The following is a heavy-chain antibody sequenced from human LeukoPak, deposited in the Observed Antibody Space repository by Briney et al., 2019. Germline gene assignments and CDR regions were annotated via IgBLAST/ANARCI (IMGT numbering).Heavy chain of an antibody. Sequence: SETLSLTCAVYGESITGYYWSWIRQTPGRGLEWVGEIHYTGATSCNPSLKSRATISTDTSKNQFSLRLSSVTAADTAVYYCARGNILTGYCFDFWGQGALVTVSS. CDR2: IHYTGAT. V-gene: IGHV4-34*01. CDR3: ARGNILTGYCFDF. D-gene: IGHD3-9*01. J-gene: IGHJ4*02. CDR1: GESITGYY.